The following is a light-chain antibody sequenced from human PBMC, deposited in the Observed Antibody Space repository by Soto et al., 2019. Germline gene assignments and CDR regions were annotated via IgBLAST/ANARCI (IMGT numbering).Light chain of an antibody. V-gene: IGKV3D-7*01. CDR1: QTVSGSY. Sequence: IVLTQSPATLSLSPGERATLSCRASQTVSGSYLAWYQQKPGQAPRLLIYGASTRATGIPARFSGSGSGTDFTLTISSLQPEDFAVYYCQQDYNLAWTFGQGTKVDIK. CDR3: QQDYNLAWT. CDR2: GAS. J-gene: IGKJ1*01.